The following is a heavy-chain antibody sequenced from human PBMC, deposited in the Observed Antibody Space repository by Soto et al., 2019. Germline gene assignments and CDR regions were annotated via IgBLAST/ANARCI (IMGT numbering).Heavy chain of an antibody. J-gene: IGHJ4*02. D-gene: IGHD2-2*02. CDR1: GGTFSSYT. CDR2: IIPILGIA. CDR3: AMEYCSATSCYKDY. V-gene: IGHV1-69*02. Sequence: SVKVSFKASGGTFSSYTISWVRQAPGQGLEWMGRIIPILGIANYAQKFQGRVTITADKSTSTAYMELSSLRSEDTAVYYCAMEYCSATSCYKDYWGQGTLVTVSS.